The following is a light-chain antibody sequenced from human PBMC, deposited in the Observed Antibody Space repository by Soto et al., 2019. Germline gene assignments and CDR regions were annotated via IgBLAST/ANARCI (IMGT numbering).Light chain of an antibody. CDR2: INSDGSH. V-gene: IGLV4-69*01. CDR3: QTWGTGIHVV. Sequence: QSVLTQSPSASASLGASVKLTCTLSTGHRTYAIAWHQQQPEKGPQFLMKINSDGSHRKGDGIPDRFSGSSSGAERYLTISSLQSEDEADYYCQTWGTGIHVVFGGGTKVTVL. CDR1: TGHRTYA. J-gene: IGLJ2*01.